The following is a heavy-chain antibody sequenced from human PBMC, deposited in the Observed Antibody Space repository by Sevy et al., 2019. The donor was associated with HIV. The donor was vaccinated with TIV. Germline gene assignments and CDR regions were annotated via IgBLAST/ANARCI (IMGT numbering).Heavy chain of an antibody. V-gene: IGHV4-59*13. CDR3: ARAGGSTDWGMDV. J-gene: IGHJ6*02. CDR1: GGSISSYY. CDR2: LDYSGST. D-gene: IGHD2-2*01. Sequence: SETLSLTCTVSGGSISSYYWIWIRQPPGKGLEWIGYLDYSGSTNYNPSLKGQVSISVDTSKNPISLKMTSVTAADTAVYYCARAGGSTDWGMDVWGQGTTVTVSS.